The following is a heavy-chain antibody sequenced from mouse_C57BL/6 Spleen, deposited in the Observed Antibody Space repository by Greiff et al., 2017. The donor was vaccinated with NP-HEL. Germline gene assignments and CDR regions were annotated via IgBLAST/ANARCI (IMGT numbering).Heavy chain of an antibody. CDR3: ARCENYDYDYYAMDY. J-gene: IGHJ4*01. Sequence: QVQLQQSGAELVKPGASVKISCKASGYAFSSYWMNWVKQRPGKGLEWIGQIYPGDGDTNYNGKFKGKATLTADKSSSTAYMQLSSLTSEDSAVYFCARCENYDYDYYAMDYWGQGTSVTVSS. CDR2: IYPGDGDT. V-gene: IGHV1-80*01. CDR1: GYAFSSYW. D-gene: IGHD2-4*01.